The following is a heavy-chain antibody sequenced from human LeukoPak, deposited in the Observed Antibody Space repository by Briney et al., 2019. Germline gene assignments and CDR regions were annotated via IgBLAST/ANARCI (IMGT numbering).Heavy chain of an antibody. CDR1: GYTFTGYY. J-gene: IGHJ3*02. D-gene: IGHD1-26*01. Sequence: ASVKVSCKASGYTFTGYYMHWVRQAPGQGLEWMGRINPNSGGTNYTQKFQGRVTMTRDTSISTAYMELSRLRSDDTAVYYCARDVGATDAFDIWGQGTMVTVSS. CDR3: ARDVGATDAFDI. V-gene: IGHV1-2*06. CDR2: INPNSGGT.